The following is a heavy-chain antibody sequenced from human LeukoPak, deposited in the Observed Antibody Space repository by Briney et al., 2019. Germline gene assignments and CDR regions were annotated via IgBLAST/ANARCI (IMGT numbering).Heavy chain of an antibody. CDR2: MNPNSGNT. D-gene: IGHD3-10*01. CDR1: GYTFTSYD. V-gene: IGHV1-8*01. CDR3: AADQLGGYYYGMDV. Sequence: ASVKVSCKASGYTFTSYDINWVRQATGQGLEWMGWMNPNSGNTGYAQKFQGRVTMTRNTSTSTAYMELSSLRSEDTAVYYCAADQLGGYYYGMDVWGQGTTVTVSS. J-gene: IGHJ6*02.